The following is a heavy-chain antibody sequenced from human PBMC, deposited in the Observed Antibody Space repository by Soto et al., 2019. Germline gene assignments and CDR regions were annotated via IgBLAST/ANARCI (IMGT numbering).Heavy chain of an antibody. Sequence: PSETPSLTCTVSGGSISSYYWSWIRQPPGKGLEWIGYIYYSGTTSYNPSLKSRVTISIDTSKNQFSLRLSSVTAADTAVYYCAREVQYWFDPWGQGTLVTVSS. CDR1: GGSISSYY. V-gene: IGHV4-59*01. D-gene: IGHD1-1*01. CDR3: AREVQYWFDP. J-gene: IGHJ5*02. CDR2: IYYSGTT.